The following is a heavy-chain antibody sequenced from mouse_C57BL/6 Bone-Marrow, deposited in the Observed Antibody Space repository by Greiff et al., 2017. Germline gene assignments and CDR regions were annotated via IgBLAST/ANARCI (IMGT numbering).Heavy chain of an antibody. V-gene: IGHV10-1*01. J-gene: IGHJ3*01. CDR3: VRHGRLRSFFAY. CDR2: IRSKSNNYAT. D-gene: IGHD1-1*01. CDR1: GFSFNTYA. Sequence: EVKVVESGGGLVQPKGSLKLSCAASGFSFNTYAMNWVRQAPGKGLEWVARIRSKSNNYATYYADSVKDRFTISRDDSESMLYLQMNNLKTEDTAMYYCVRHGRLRSFFAYWGQGTLVTVSA.